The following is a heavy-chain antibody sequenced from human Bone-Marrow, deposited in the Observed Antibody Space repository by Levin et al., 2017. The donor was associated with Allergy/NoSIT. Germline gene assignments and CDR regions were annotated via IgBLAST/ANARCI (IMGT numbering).Heavy chain of an antibody. V-gene: IGHV3-23*01. D-gene: IGHD6-25*01. CDR1: GFRFSSNA. CDR2: ISASGQLT. Sequence: GGSLRLSCAASGFRFSSNALSWVRQAPGKGLEWVSSISASGQLTYYTDSVRGRFTISRDNSKNTMFLQMNSLRGEDTAVYYCAKKVGASGWTPIYYWGQGTLVTVST. J-gene: IGHJ4*02. CDR3: AKKVGASGWTPIYY.